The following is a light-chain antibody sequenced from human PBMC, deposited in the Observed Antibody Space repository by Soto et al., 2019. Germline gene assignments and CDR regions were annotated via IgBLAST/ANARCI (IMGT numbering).Light chain of an antibody. V-gene: IGLV2-14*03. CDR1: TSDVGRFNY. J-gene: IGLJ2*01. CDR3: ASYTSSSTVV. Sequence: QSALTQPASVSGSPGQSITISCTGTTSDVGRFNYVSWYQHHPGKAPKLMIYDVSNRPSGLSNRFSGSKSGNTASLTISGLQPEDEADYYCASYTSSSTVVFGGGTQLTVL. CDR2: DVS.